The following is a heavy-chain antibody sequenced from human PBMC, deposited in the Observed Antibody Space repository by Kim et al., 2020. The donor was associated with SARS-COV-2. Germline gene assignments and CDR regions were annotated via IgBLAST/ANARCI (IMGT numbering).Heavy chain of an antibody. J-gene: IGHJ3*02. CDR3: AKDNFSGSYYFCDAFDI. CDR1: GFTFSSYG. D-gene: IGHD1-26*01. CDR2: ISYDGSNK. V-gene: IGHV3-30*18. Sequence: GGSLRLSCAASGFTFSSYGMHWVRQAPGKGLEWVAVISYDGSNKYYADSVKGRFTISRDNSKNTLYLQMNSLRAEDTAVYYCAKDNFSGSYYFCDAFDIWGQGTMVTVSS.